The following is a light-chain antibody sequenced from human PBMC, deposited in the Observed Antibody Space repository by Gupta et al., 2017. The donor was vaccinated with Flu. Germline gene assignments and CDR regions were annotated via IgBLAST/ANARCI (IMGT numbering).Light chain of an antibody. CDR1: SSNIGSNN. Sequence: QSVLTQPPSASGTPGQRVTISCSGSSSNIGSNNVYWYQHVPGTAPKVLIYRSNQRPSGVPDRFSGSKSGTSASLAISGLRAEDEADYYCAGWDDSLSGVVFGGGTKLTVL. J-gene: IGLJ2*01. CDR2: RSN. V-gene: IGLV1-47*01. CDR3: AGWDDSLSGVV.